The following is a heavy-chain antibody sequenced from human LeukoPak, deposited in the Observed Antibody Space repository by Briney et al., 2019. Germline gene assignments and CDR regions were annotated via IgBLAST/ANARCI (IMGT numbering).Heavy chain of an antibody. CDR2: ISGSGGGT. Sequence: TGGSPRLSCAASGYTFSSYAMSWVRQAPGKGLEWVSAISGSGGGTNYADSVKGRFTISRDNSKNMLYLQMNSLRAEDTAVYYCAKSRTGWYVFDYWGQGTLVTVSS. D-gene: IGHD6-19*01. J-gene: IGHJ4*02. CDR3: AKSRTGWYVFDY. CDR1: GYTFSSYA. V-gene: IGHV3-23*01.